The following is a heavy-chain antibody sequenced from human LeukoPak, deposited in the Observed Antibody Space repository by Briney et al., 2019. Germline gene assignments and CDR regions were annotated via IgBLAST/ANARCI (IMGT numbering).Heavy chain of an antibody. CDR1: EFTFSNYG. CDR3: AKGQDSSSWYGHDAFDI. CDR2: IRYDGSIK. D-gene: IGHD6-13*01. J-gene: IGHJ3*02. Sequence: GGSLRLSCTASEFTFSNYGMHWVRQTPGKGLEWVAFIRYDGSIKYYADSVKGRFTISRDNSKATVYLQMNSLRVEDTAVYYRAKGQDSSSWYGHDAFDIWGQGTMVTVSS. V-gene: IGHV3-30*02.